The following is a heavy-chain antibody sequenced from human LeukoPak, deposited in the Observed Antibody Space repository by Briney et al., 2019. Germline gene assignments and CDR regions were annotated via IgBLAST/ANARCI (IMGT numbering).Heavy chain of an antibody. V-gene: IGHV3-23*01. Sequence: GRSLRLSCAASGFTFNSYAMNWVRQAPGKGLEWVSGVSGGGGSTYYADSVKGRYTISRDNSKNTLYLQMNSLRAEDTAVYYCAKGRLTGVSDYWGQGTLATVSS. CDR1: GFTFNSYA. D-gene: IGHD7-27*01. CDR2: VSGGGGST. J-gene: IGHJ4*02. CDR3: AKGRLTGVSDY.